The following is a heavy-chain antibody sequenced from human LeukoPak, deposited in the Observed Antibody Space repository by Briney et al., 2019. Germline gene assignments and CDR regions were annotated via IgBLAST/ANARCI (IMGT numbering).Heavy chain of an antibody. D-gene: IGHD3-22*01. Sequence: PGGSLRLSCAASGFTFSSYWMSWVRQAPGKGLEWVAVISYDGSNKYYADSVKGRFTISRDNSRNTLYLQMNSLKTEDTAVYYCAKDYGSSGYDYWGQGTLVTVSS. V-gene: IGHV3-30*18. J-gene: IGHJ4*02. CDR3: AKDYGSSGYDY. CDR2: ISYDGSNK. CDR1: GFTFSSYW.